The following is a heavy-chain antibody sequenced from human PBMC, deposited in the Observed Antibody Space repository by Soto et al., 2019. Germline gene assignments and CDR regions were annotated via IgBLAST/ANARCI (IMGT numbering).Heavy chain of an antibody. V-gene: IGHV3-48*01. J-gene: IGHJ5*02. D-gene: IGHD2-2*01. Sequence: PGGSLRLSCAASGFTFSSYSMNWVRQAPGKGLEWVSYISSSSSTIYYADSVKGRFTISRDNAKNSLYLQMNSLRAEDTAVYYCAREAVPAAMGGTNWFDPWGQGTLVTVSS. CDR1: GFTFSSYS. CDR3: AREAVPAAMGGTNWFDP. CDR2: ISSSSSTI.